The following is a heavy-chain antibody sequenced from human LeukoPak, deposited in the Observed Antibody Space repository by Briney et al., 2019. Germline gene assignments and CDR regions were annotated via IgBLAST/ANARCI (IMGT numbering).Heavy chain of an antibody. J-gene: IGHJ6*02. CDR2: INHSGST. D-gene: IGHD6-19*01. Sequence: SETLSLTCAVYGGSFSDYYWSWIRQPPGKGLESIGEINHSGSTNYNPSLKSRVTISVDTSKNQFSLKLSSVTAADTAVYYCARAPTYSSGWYGYYYYGMDVWGQGTTVTVSS. V-gene: IGHV4-34*01. CDR3: ARAPTYSSGWYGYYYYGMDV. CDR1: GGSFSDYY.